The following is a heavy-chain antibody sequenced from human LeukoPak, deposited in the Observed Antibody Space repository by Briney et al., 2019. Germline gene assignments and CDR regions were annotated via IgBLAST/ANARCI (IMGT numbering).Heavy chain of an antibody. CDR2: IYTSGST. CDR1: GGSISSGTYY. V-gene: IGHV4-61*02. J-gene: IGHJ4*02. CDR3: ARNSCPSGSCYDNRGYFDY. Sequence: SQTLSLTCTVSGGSISSGTYYWSWIRQPAGKGLEWIGRIYTSGSTNCNPSLKSRITISVDTSKNQFSLKLSSVTAADTAVYYCARNSCPSGSCYDNRGYFDYWGQGTLVTVSS. D-gene: IGHD2-15*01.